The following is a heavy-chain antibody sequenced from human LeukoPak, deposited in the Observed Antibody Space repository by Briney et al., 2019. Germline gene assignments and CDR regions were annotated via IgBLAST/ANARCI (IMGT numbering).Heavy chain of an antibody. CDR3: ARDHSGSYKYYFDY. Sequence: GGSLRLSCAASGFTFSSYWMHWIRQAPGKGLEWVSYISSSSSYTNYADSVKGRFTISRDNAKNSLYLQMNSLRAEDTAVYYCARDHSGSYKYYFDYWGQGTLVTVSS. V-gene: IGHV3-11*06. D-gene: IGHD1-26*01. CDR2: ISSSSSYT. J-gene: IGHJ4*02. CDR1: GFTFSSYW.